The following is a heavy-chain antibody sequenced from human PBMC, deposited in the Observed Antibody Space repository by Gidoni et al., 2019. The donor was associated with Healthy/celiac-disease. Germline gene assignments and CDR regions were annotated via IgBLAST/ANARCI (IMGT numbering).Heavy chain of an antibody. CDR1: GFPFSSYA. J-gene: IGHJ4*02. CDR3: AKGVGFDY. D-gene: IGHD3-10*01. CDR2: ISGSGGSL. Sequence: EVQLLESGEGLVQPGGSLSLSCAASGFPFSSYAMSWVRQAPGKGLEWVSAISGSGGSLYYADSVKGRFTISRDNSKNTLYLQMNSLRAEDTAVYYCAKGVGFDYWGQGTLVTVSS. V-gene: IGHV3-23*01.